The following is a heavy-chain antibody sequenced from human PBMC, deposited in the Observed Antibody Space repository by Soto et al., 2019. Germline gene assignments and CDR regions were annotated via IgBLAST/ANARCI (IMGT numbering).Heavy chain of an antibody. CDR1: GGPFSGYY. J-gene: IGHJ4*02. D-gene: IGHD1-26*01. CDR2: INHRRST. CDR3: ARGGRIVGTTPLLDY. V-gene: IGHV4-34*01. Sequence: SETLSLTCAVYGGPFSGYYWSWIRQPPGKGLEWIGEINHRRSTNYSPSHKRRVTLSVDTSKNQFSLKLSSVTAADTAVYYCARGGRIVGTTPLLDYWGQGALVTVSS.